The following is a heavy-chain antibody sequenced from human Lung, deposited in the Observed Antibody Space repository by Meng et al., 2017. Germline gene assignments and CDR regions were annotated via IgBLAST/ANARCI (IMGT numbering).Heavy chain of an antibody. J-gene: IGHJ4*02. D-gene: IGHD2-15*01. Sequence: EVQLVESGGGLVKPGGSLRLSCAASGFTFSSYSMNWVRQAPGKGLEWVSSISSSSTYADSVKGRFTISRDNAKNSLYLQMNSLRAEDTAVYYCARGRVVVAATPSDYWGQVTLVTSPQ. V-gene: IGHV3-21*01. CDR1: GFTFSSYS. CDR2: ISSSST. CDR3: ARGRVVVAATPSDY.